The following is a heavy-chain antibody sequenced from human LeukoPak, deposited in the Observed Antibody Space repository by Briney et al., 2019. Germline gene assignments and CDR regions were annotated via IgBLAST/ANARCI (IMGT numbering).Heavy chain of an antibody. Sequence: PSETLSLTCAVYGGSFSGYNWSWIRQPPGKGLEWIGSIYYSGSTYYNPSLKSRVTISVDTSKNQFSLKLSSVTAADTAVYYCARHLPDDYGDYFQGYFDYWGQGTLVTVSS. CDR3: ARHLPDDYGDYFQGYFDY. CDR1: GGSFSGYN. CDR2: IYYSGST. D-gene: IGHD4-17*01. J-gene: IGHJ4*02. V-gene: IGHV4-34*01.